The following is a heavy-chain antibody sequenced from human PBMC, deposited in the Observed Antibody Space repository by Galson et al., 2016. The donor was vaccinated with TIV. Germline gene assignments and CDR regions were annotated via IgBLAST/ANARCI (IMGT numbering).Heavy chain of an antibody. CDR1: GFTFGDYH. CDR2: ISPSGNTI. J-gene: IGHJ4*02. CDR3: ARLGQFDY. V-gene: IGHV3-11*01. Sequence: SLRLSCAASGFTFGDYHMTWIRQAPEKGLEWISYISPSGNTIYYADSVKGRFTISRDNAKNSLSPQMNSLRADDTAVYYCARLGQFDYWGQGTLVTVSS.